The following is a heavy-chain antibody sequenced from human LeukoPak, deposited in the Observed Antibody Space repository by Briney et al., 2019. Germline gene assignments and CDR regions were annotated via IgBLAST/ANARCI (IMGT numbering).Heavy chain of an antibody. Sequence: PSETLSLTCTVSGGSISSYYWSWIRQPPGKGLEWIAYISDIGSINYNPSLKSRVTISLDTPKNQFSLKLSSVTAADTAVYYCAGHHPRNTVDFWGQGTLVTVSS. D-gene: IGHD2-8*02. CDR3: AGHHPRNTVDF. CDR2: ISDIGSI. V-gene: IGHV4-59*08. J-gene: IGHJ4*02. CDR1: GGSISSYY.